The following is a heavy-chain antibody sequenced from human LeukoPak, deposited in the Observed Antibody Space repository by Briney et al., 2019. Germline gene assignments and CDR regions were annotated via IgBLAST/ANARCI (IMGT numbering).Heavy chain of an antibody. CDR3: ARGVYIAAAQYGY. D-gene: IGHD6-13*01. J-gene: IGHJ4*02. CDR1: GGSIGTYS. CDR2: IYYSGTT. V-gene: IGHV4-59*01. Sequence: PSETLSLTCTVSGGSIGTYSWTWIRQPPGKGLEGIGYIYYSGTTNYNPSLKSRVTISVDTSKNQFSLKLSSVTAADTAVYYCARGVYIAAAQYGYWGQGTLVTVSS.